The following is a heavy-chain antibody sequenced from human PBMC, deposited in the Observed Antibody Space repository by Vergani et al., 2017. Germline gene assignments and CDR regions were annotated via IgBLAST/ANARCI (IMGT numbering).Heavy chain of an antibody. D-gene: IGHD3-10*01. Sequence: QVQLVQSGAEVKKPGASVKVSCKASGYTFTSYYMHWVRQAPGQGLEWMGIINPSGGSTSYAQKFQGRVTMTRDTSTSTVYMELSSLRSEDTAVYYCATALLRAMVRSLFSTPWGQGTLVTVSS. V-gene: IGHV1-46*01. CDR2: INPSGGST. CDR3: ATALLRAMVRSLFSTP. CDR1: GYTFTSYY. J-gene: IGHJ5*02.